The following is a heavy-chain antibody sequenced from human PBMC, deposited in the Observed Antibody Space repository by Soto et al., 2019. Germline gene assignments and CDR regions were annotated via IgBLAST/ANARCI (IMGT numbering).Heavy chain of an antibody. CDR1: GFTFTTYW. D-gene: IGHD7-27*01. CDR2: ISRDGTTT. J-gene: IGHJ4*02. V-gene: IGHV3-74*01. CDR3: VRDRCTLTLFDF. Sequence: GGSLRLSCAASGFTFTTYWMHWVRQAPGKGLEWVSRISRDGTTTGYADSVKGRFTVSRDNAKNTLYLQVNSLRAEDTAVYYCVRDRCTLTLFDFWGQGTLVTVSS.